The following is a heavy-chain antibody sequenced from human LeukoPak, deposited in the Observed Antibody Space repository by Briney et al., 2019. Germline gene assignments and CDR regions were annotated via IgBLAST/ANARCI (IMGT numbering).Heavy chain of an antibody. CDR1: GCGFTSYW. V-gene: IGHV5-51*01. D-gene: IGHD3-10*01. CDR2: IYPGDSDT. J-gene: IGHJ3*02. CDR3: ARHSQGSGSI. Sequence: GEGLQISYNGSGCGFTSYWIGWGRPVAGKGREGMGIIYPGDSDTRYSPSFQGQVTISADNSISTAYLQWSSLKASDTAMYYCARHSQGSGSIWGQGTMVTVSS.